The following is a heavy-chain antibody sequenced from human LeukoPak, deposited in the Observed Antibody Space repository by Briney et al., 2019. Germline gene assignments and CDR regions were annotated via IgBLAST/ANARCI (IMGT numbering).Heavy chain of an antibody. Sequence: SETLSLTCTVSGGSISSGGYYWSWIRQHPGKGLEWIGYIYYSGSTNYNPSLKSRVTISVDTSKNQFSLKLSSVTAADTAVYYCARQAGWELRGWFDPWGQGTLVTVSS. CDR2: IYYSGST. CDR1: GGSISSGGYY. D-gene: IGHD1-26*01. CDR3: ARQAGWELRGWFDP. J-gene: IGHJ5*02. V-gene: IGHV4-61*08.